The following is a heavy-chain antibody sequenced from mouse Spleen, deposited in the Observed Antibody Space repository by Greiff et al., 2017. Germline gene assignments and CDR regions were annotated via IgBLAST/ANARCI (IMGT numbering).Heavy chain of an antibody. CDR1: GFTFSSYG. J-gene: IGHJ2*01. Sequence: EVQGVESGGDLVKPGGSLKLSCAASGFTFSSYGMSWVRQTPDKRLEWVATISSGGSYTYYPDSVKGRFTISRDNAKNTLYLQMSSLKSEDTAMYYCARQDDSLYFDYWGQGTTLTVSS. V-gene: IGHV5-6*01. D-gene: IGHD2-4*01. CDR2: ISSGGSYT. CDR3: ARQDDSLYFDY.